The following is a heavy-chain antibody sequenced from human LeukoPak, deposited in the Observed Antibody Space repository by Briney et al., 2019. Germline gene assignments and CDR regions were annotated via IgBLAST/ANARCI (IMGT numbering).Heavy chain of an antibody. V-gene: IGHV4-59*01. J-gene: IGHJ4*02. CDR2: IYYGGST. Sequence: PSETLSLTCTVSGGSISGYYWTWVRLPPGKGLEWIGSIYYGGSTNYHPSLKSRVTLSVDTSKKQFSLKLSSVTAADTAMYYCARGLLVGNTGYYFDYWGQGSLVTVSS. D-gene: IGHD2/OR15-2a*01. CDR3: ARGLLVGNTGYYFDY. CDR1: GGSISGYY.